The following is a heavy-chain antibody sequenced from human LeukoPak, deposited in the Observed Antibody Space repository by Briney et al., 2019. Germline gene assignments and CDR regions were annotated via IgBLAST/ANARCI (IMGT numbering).Heavy chain of an antibody. D-gene: IGHD2-2*01. CDR1: GYSFTSYW. CDR2: IYPSDSDT. V-gene: IGHV5-51*01. CDR3: ARLLRYCSGTTCQGGWFDP. Sequence: GASLKISCKGSGYSFTSYWIAWVRQMPGKGLEWMGIIYPSDSDTRYSPSFQGQVTISADKSISTAYLQWSSLKASDTAMYYCARLLRYCSGTTCQGGWFDPWGQGTLVTVSS. J-gene: IGHJ5*02.